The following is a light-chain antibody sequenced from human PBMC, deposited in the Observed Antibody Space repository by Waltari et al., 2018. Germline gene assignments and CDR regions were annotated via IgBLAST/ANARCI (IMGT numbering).Light chain of an antibody. CDR2: DAS. CDR3: QQYDVLLPGFT. J-gene: IGKJ3*01. Sequence: DIQMTQSPSSLSASVGDRVTITCQASQYIYNNLNWYRHKPWKAPELLIYDASNLESGVPSRFSGSGSGADFTFTINSLQPGDFATYYCQQYDVLLPGFTFGPGTTVDLK. CDR1: QYIYNN. V-gene: IGKV1-33*01.